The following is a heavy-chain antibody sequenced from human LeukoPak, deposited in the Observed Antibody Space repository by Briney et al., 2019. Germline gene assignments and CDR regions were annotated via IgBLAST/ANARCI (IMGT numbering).Heavy chain of an antibody. Sequence: GGSLRLSCAASGFTFSVYNMNWVRQAPGKGLEWVSSISSKSDSTDYADSVKGRFTMSRDNARNSLYLQMNSLKTEDTAVYYCTTDRSRYSGNYYFDYWGQGTLVTVSS. V-gene: IGHV3-21*03. CDR2: ISSKSDST. CDR1: GFTFSVYN. CDR3: TTDRSRYSGNYYFDY. D-gene: IGHD1-26*01. J-gene: IGHJ4*02.